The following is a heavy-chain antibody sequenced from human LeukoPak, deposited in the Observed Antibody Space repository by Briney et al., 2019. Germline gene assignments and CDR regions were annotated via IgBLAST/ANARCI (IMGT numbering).Heavy chain of an antibody. CDR2: ISAYNGDT. CDR3: ARDRRGSGSYYNYYMDV. D-gene: IGHD3-10*01. Sequence: ASVKVSCKASGYTFTNYGISWVRQAPGQGLEWVGWISAYNGDTIHTQKLQGRVTMTTDESTSTAYMELSSLRSEDTAVYYCARDRRGSGSYYNYYMDVWGKGTTVTVSS. J-gene: IGHJ6*03. CDR1: GYTFTNYG. V-gene: IGHV1-18*01.